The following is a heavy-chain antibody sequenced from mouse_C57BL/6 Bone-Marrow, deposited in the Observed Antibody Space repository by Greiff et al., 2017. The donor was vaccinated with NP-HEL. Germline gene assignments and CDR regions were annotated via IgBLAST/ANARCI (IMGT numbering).Heavy chain of an antibody. CDR2: IDPSDSET. J-gene: IGHJ2*01. Sequence: VQLQQPGAELVRPGSSVKLSCKASGYTFTSYWMHWVKQRPIQGLEWIGNIDPSDSETHYNQKFKDKATLTVDKSSSTAYMQLSSLTSEDSAVYYCARGPIYDGYFFDYWGQGTTLTVSS. V-gene: IGHV1-52*01. CDR1: GYTFTSYW. CDR3: ARGPIYDGYFFDY. D-gene: IGHD2-3*01.